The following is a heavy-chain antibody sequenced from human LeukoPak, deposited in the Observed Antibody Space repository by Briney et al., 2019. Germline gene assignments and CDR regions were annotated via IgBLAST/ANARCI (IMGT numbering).Heavy chain of an antibody. J-gene: IGHJ3*02. D-gene: IGHD6-13*01. CDR2: ISSSSSYI. V-gene: IGHV3-21*01. CDR1: GFTFSSYS. CDR3: ARDFSGPGNSHGYSSSWYSEEWVDAFDI. Sequence: GGSLRLSCAASGFTFSSYSMNWVRQAPGKGLEWVSSISSSSSYIYYADSVKGRFTISRDNAKNSLYLQMNSLRAEDTAVYYCARDFSGPGNSHGYSSSWYSEEWVDAFDIWGQGTMVTVSS.